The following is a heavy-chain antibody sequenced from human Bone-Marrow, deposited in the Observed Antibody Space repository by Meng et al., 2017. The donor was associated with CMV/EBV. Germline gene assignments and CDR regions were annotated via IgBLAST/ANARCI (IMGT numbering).Heavy chain of an antibody. D-gene: IGHD3-3*01. CDR3: ARDANTIFGSRYSYGMDV. Sequence: GESLKISCAASGFTFSSYWMSWVRQAPGKGLEWVANIKQDGSENYYVDSVKGRFTISRDNAKNSLYLQKNSLRAEDTAVYYCARDANTIFGSRYSYGMDVWGQGTTVTVSS. CDR1: GFTFSSYW. V-gene: IGHV3-7*01. J-gene: IGHJ6*02. CDR2: IKQDGSEN.